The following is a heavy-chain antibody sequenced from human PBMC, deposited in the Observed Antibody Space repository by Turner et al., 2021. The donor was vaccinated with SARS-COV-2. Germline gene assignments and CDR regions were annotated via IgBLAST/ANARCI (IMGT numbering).Heavy chain of an antibody. D-gene: IGHD3-22*01. CDR1: GGSIRSTSYF. CDR2: IYYSGST. CDR3: ARNSPKWYYYDSSGYYDY. J-gene: IGHJ4*02. Sequence: QLQLQESGPGLVNPSGTLSLTCTVSGGSIRSTSYFWGWIRQPPGKGLEWIGSIYYSGSTYYNPSLKSRVTISVDTSKNQFSLKLSSVTAADTAVYYCARNSPKWYYYDSSGYYDYWGQGTLVTVSS. V-gene: IGHV4-39*01.